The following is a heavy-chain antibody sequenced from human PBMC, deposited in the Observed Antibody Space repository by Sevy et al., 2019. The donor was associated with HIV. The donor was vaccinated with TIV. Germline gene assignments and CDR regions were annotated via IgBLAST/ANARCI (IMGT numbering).Heavy chain of an antibody. J-gene: IGHJ5*02. V-gene: IGHV3-9*01. Sequence: GGSLRLSCAASGFTFDDYAMHWVRQAPGKGLEWVSGISWNSGSIGYADSVKGRFTISRDNAKNSLYLQMNSLRAEDTALYYCAKGAGFDPWGQGTLVTVSS. CDR1: GFTFDDYA. CDR2: ISWNSGSI. CDR3: AKGAGFDP.